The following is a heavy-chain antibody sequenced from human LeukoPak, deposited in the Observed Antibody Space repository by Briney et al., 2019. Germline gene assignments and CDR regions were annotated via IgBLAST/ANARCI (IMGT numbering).Heavy chain of an antibody. J-gene: IGHJ4*02. V-gene: IGHV3-15*07. Sequence: GGSLRLSCAASGFTFSNAWMNWVRQAPGKGLEWVGRIKSKTDGGTTDYATPVKGRFTISRDDSKNTLYLQMNSLRAEDTAVYYCARVHVPDIVVVPAAIDYWGQGTLVTVSS. D-gene: IGHD2-2*02. CDR3: ARVHVPDIVVVPAAIDY. CDR2: IKSKTDGGTT. CDR1: GFTFSNAW.